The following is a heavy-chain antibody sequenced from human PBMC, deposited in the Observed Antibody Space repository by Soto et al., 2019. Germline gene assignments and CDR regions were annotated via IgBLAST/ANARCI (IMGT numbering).Heavy chain of an antibody. D-gene: IGHD4-17*01. CDR1: GDSVRSGSFY. CDR2: IYYTGRT. Sequence: SETLSLTCTVSGDSVRSGSFYWSWIRQPPGKGLEWIGYIYYTGRTSYNPSLKSRVTISIDTSKNHFALKLSSVTAADTAVYYCARGPDYGDPIGYWGQGTLVTVSS. V-gene: IGHV4-61*03. J-gene: IGHJ4*02. CDR3: ARGPDYGDPIGY.